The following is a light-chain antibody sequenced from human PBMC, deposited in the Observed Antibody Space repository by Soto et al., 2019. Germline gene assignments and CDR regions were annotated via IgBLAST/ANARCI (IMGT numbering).Light chain of an antibody. J-gene: IGLJ1*01. CDR3: FSDTSSGTYV. CDR1: SSDVGNYKY. Sequence: QSALTQPASVSGSPGQSITISCTGTSSDVGNYKYVSWYQHPPGTAPKLINYEVSNRPSGVSNRFSGSTSGNAASLTNAGLHADDETDYYGFSDTSSGTYVFGTGTKLTVL. V-gene: IGLV2-14*01. CDR2: EVS.